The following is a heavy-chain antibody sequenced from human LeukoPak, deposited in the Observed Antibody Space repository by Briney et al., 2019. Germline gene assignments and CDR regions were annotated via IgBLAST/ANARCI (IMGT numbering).Heavy chain of an antibody. CDR2: INHSGST. D-gene: IGHD3-22*01. CDR3: ARRGLHYYDSSGYYTDY. CDR1: GGSISSYY. Sequence: SETLSLTCTVSGGSISSYYWSWIRQPPGKGLEWIGEINHSGSTNYNPSLKSRVTISVDTSKNQFSLKLSSVTAADTAVYYCARRGLHYYDSSGYYTDYWGQGTLVTVSS. J-gene: IGHJ4*02. V-gene: IGHV4-34*01.